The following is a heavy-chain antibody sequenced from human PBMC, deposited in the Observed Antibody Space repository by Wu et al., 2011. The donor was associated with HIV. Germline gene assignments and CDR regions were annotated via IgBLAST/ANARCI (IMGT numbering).Heavy chain of an antibody. CDR3: ARGHVITMIVGPGYWYFDL. CDR2: INPNSGDT. J-gene: IGHJ2*01. Sequence: QVQLVQSGAEVKKPGASVKVSCKAFGYTVTDYHMHWVRQAPGQGLEWMGWINPNSGDTNYAQKFQGRVTMTRDTSISTAYMELSRLRSDDTAVYYCARGHVITMIVGPGYWYFDLWGRGTLVTVSS. V-gene: IGHV1-2*02. CDR1: GYTVTDYH. D-gene: IGHD3-22*01.